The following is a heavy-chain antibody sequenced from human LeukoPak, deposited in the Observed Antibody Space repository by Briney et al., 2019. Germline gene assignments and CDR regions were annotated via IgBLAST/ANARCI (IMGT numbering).Heavy chain of an antibody. J-gene: IGHJ3*02. Sequence: GASVKVSCKASGYTFTGYYMHWVRLAPGQGLEWMGWINPNSGGTNYAQKFQGRVTMTRDTSISTAYMELSRLRSDDTAVYYCARYYYDSSGRYLDAFDIWGQGTMVTVST. CDR1: GYTFTGYY. D-gene: IGHD3-22*01. CDR2: INPNSGGT. V-gene: IGHV1-2*02. CDR3: ARYYYDSSGRYLDAFDI.